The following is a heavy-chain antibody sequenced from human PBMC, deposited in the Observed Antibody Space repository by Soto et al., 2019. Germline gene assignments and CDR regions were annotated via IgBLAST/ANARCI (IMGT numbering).Heavy chain of an antibody. CDR1: GFTFSSYA. CDR2: LSGSGVST. CDR3: AKSTRNQHDY. Sequence: GGSLRLSCAASGFTFSSYAMNWVRQAPGKGLEWVSTLSGSGVSTYYADSVKGRFTISRDNSKNTLYLQMSSLRADDTAVYYCAKSTRNQHDYWGQGTLVTVSS. V-gene: IGHV3-23*01. D-gene: IGHD1-1*01. J-gene: IGHJ4*02.